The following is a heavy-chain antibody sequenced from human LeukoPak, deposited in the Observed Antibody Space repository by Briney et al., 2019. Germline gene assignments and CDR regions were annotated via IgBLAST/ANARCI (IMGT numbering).Heavy chain of an antibody. Sequence: PGGSLRLSCAAPGFTVSSNYMSWVRQAPGKGLEWVSVIYSGGSTYYADSVKGRFTISRDNSKNTLYLQMNSLRAEDTAVYYCASEIAAAGYFDYWGQGTLVTVSS. CDR2: IYSGGST. J-gene: IGHJ4*02. V-gene: IGHV3-66*01. CDR1: GFTVSSNY. CDR3: ASEIAAAGYFDY. D-gene: IGHD6-13*01.